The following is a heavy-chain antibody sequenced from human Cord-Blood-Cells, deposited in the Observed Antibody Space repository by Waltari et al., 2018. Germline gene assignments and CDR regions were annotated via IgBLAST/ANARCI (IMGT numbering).Heavy chain of an antibody. CDR3: ARKGLGTPFRYFDY. V-gene: IGHV4-31*03. J-gene: IGHJ4*02. CDR1: GGSISSGGYY. Sequence: QVQLQESGPGLVKPSQTLSLTCTVSGGSISSGGYYWSWIRQHPGKGLEWIGYIYYSGSTYDNPSLNSRVNISVDTSKNQFSLKLSSVTAADTAVYYCARKGLGTPFRYFDYWGQGTLVTVSS. D-gene: IGHD7-27*01. CDR2: IYYSGST.